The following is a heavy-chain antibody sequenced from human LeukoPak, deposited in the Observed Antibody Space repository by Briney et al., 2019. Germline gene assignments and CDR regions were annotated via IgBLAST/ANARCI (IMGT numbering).Heavy chain of an antibody. V-gene: IGHV3-48*03. Sequence: GGSLRLSCAASGFTFSDFEINWVRQAPGKGLEWVSYISDSGSTKYYAGSVKGRFTISRDNAKSSLYLQMNSLRAEDTAVYYCARERGQWLDFDYWGQGTLVTVSS. CDR1: GFTFSDFE. CDR3: ARERGQWLDFDY. CDR2: ISDSGSTK. J-gene: IGHJ4*02. D-gene: IGHD6-19*01.